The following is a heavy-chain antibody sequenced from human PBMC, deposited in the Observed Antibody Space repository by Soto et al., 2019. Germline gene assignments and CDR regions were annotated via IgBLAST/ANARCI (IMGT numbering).Heavy chain of an antibody. Sequence: QVQLQESGPGLVKPSQTLSLTCTVSGGSISSGGYYWSWIRQHPGKGLEWIAYIYYSGSTYCNPSVKSRVTISVDTFKNQFSLKLSSVTAADTAVYYCARGWDVVVPAAITHYYYGMDVWGQGTTVTVSS. CDR1: GGSISSGGYY. CDR3: ARGWDVVVPAAITHYYYGMDV. CDR2: IYYSGST. J-gene: IGHJ6*02. V-gene: IGHV4-31*03. D-gene: IGHD2-2*01.